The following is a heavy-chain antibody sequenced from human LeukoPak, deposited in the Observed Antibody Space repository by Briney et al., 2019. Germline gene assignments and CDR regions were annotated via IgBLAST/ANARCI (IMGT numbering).Heavy chain of an antibody. CDR3: ARGELELRPGYFDY. J-gene: IGHJ4*02. CDR2: IIPIFGTA. V-gene: IGHV1-69*13. CDR1: GGTFSSYA. Sequence: ASVKVSCKASGGTFSSYAISWVRQAPGQGLEWMGGIIPIFGTANYAQKFQGRVTITADESTSTAYMELSSLRSEDTAVYYCARGELELRPGYFDYWGQGTLVTVSS. D-gene: IGHD1-7*01.